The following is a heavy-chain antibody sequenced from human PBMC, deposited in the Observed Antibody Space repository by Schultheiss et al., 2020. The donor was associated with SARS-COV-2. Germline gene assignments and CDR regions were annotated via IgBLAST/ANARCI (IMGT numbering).Heavy chain of an antibody. J-gene: IGHJ5*02. V-gene: IGHV4-38-2*01. CDR1: GYSMTSGYS. Sequence: SETLSLTCAVSGYSMTSGYSWGWIRQPPGRGLEWIGNIYLGGSSNYNPSLKSRVTISADTSKNQFSLKLSSVTAADTAVYYCARAGGDWFDPWGQGTLVTVSS. CDR2: IYLGGSS. D-gene: IGHD3-10*01. CDR3: ARAGGDWFDP.